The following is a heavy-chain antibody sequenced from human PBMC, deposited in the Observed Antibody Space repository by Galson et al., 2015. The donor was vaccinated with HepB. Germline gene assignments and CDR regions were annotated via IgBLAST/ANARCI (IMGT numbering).Heavy chain of an antibody. CDR2: IIPIFGTA. Sequence: SVKVSCKASGGTFSSYAISWVRQAPGQGLEWMGGIIPIFGTANYAQKFQGRVTITADESTSTAYMELSSLRSEDTAVYYCAREQYHCSSTSCYIRGNWFDPWGQGTLVTVSS. J-gene: IGHJ5*02. CDR1: GGTFSSYA. V-gene: IGHV1-69*13. CDR3: AREQYHCSSTSCYIRGNWFDP. D-gene: IGHD2-2*02.